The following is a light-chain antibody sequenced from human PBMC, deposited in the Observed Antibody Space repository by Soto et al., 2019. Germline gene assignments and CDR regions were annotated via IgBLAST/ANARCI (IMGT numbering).Light chain of an antibody. V-gene: IGKV1-5*03. CDR2: KVS. Sequence: DIQMTQSPSTLSASVGDRVTITCRASQSISTYLAWYQQKPGKAPKLLIYKVSSLDSGAPSRFSGSGSGTEFTLTISSLQPDDFATYYCQHYNSYRWTFGQGTKVDIK. J-gene: IGKJ1*01. CDR3: QHYNSYRWT. CDR1: QSISTY.